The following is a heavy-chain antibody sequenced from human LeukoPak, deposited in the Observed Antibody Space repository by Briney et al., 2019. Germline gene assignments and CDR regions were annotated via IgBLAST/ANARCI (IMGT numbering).Heavy chain of an antibody. D-gene: IGHD4-23*01. CDR2: IYYSGST. CDR3: ASRYGGNYIFDY. CDR1: GGSISSGGYY. J-gene: IGHJ4*02. V-gene: IGHV4-61*08. Sequence: PSQTLSLTCAVSGGSISSGGYYWSWIRQPPGKGLEWIGYIYYSGSTNYNPSLKSRVTISVDTSKNQFSLKLSSVTAADTAVYYCASRYGGNYIFDYWGQGTLVTVSS.